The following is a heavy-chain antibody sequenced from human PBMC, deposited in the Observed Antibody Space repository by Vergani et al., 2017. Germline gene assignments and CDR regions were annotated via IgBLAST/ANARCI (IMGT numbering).Heavy chain of an antibody. D-gene: IGHD5-12*01. CDR1: GFTFSSYG. J-gene: IGHJ3*02. V-gene: IGHV3-30*18. Sequence: QVQLVESGGGVVQPGRSLRLSCAASGFTFSSYGMHWVRQAPGKGLEWVAVISYDGSNKYYADSVKGRFTISRDNSKNTLYLQMNSLRAEETAVYYCEKAGYSGYGLDAFDIWGQGTMVTVSS. CDR2: ISYDGSNK. CDR3: EKAGYSGYGLDAFDI.